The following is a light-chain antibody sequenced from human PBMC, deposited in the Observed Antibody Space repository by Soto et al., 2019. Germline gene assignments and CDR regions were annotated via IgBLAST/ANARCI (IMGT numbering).Light chain of an antibody. J-gene: IGLJ2*01. Sequence: QSALTQPPSASGSPGQSVTISCTGTSSDVGGYNYVSWYQQHPGKAPKFLIFEVSRRPSGVPDRFSDSKSGNTASLTVSGLQADDEADYYCSSYAGSNNPVIFGGGTKVTVL. V-gene: IGLV2-8*01. CDR2: EVS. CDR1: SSDVGGYNY. CDR3: SSYAGSNNPVI.